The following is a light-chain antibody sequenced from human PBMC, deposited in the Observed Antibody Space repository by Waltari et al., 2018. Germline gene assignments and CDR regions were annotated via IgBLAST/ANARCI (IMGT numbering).Light chain of an antibody. J-gene: IGLJ2*01. CDR1: RRDIGNYDL. CDR3: CSYAGRVV. V-gene: IGLV2-23*02. Sequence: QSALTQPASVSGSPGKSITISCTGTRRDIGNYDLVSWYQQYPVKAPKLMIYEVNKRPSGLSDRFSGSKSGNTASLTISGLQAEDEADYYCCSYAGRVVFGGGTKLTVL. CDR2: EVN.